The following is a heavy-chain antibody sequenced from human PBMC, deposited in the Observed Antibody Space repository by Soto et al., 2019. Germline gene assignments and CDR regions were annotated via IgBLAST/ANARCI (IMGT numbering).Heavy chain of an antibody. V-gene: IGHV3-23*01. CDR2: ISGSGGST. D-gene: IGHD6-19*01. Sequence: EVQLLESGGGLVQPGGSLRLSCAASGFTFSSYAMSWVRQAPGKGLGWGSAISGSGGSTYYAESVKGRFTISRDNSKNRLYLQMNSLRAEDTAVYYCASWQQWLVLVDYWGQGTLVTVSS. J-gene: IGHJ4*02. CDR1: GFTFSSYA. CDR3: ASWQQWLVLVDY.